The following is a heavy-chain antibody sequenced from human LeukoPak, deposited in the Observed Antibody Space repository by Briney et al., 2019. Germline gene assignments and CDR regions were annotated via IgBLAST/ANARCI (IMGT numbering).Heavy chain of an antibody. J-gene: IGHJ3*02. V-gene: IGHV3-30*18. D-gene: IGHD4-17*01. CDR2: ISSDGGTK. CDR3: AKEMTPRTSRTFDI. CDR1: GFSFSSDG. Sequence: PGGSLRLSCAASGFSFSSDGMHWVRQAPGKGLDWVAVISSDGGTKIYADAVKGRFTISRDDSKNTLYLQMDSLRTADTAVYYCAKEMTPRTSRTFDIWGQGTMVTVSS.